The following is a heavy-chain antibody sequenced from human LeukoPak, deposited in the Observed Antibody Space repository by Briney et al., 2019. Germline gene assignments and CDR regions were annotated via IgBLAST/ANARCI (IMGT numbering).Heavy chain of an antibody. CDR1: GFTFSSYA. Sequence: GGSLRPSCVASGFTFSSYAMSWVRQAAGKGLEWVSSTSSSGETTYYADSVKGRFTISRDNSRNTLYLQMNSLRAEDTAVYYCAKDRPNYYGTNGHYYRRDGDCWGQGTLVTVSS. J-gene: IGHJ4*02. CDR3: AKDRPNYYGTNGHYYRRDGDC. V-gene: IGHV3-23*01. D-gene: IGHD3-22*01. CDR2: TSSSGETT.